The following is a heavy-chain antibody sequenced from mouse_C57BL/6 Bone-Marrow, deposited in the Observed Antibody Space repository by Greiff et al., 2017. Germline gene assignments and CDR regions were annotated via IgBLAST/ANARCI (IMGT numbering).Heavy chain of an antibody. CDR3: ARGDYGSSRFAY. V-gene: IGHV1-81*01. CDR1: GYTFTSYG. Sequence: QVQLQQSGAELARPGASVKLSCKASGYTFTSYGISWVKQRTGQGLEWIGEIYPRSGNTSYNEKFKGKATLTADKSSSTAYMELRSLTSEDSAVYFCARGDYGSSRFAYWGQGTLVTVSA. CDR2: IYPRSGNT. D-gene: IGHD1-1*01. J-gene: IGHJ3*01.